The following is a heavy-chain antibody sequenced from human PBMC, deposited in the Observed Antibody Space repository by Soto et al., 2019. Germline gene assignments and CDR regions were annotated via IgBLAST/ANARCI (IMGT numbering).Heavy chain of an antibody. D-gene: IGHD4-17*01. CDR3: ARLMTMVTTNYFDY. CDR1: GYIFTSYG. CDR2: TTAFSGNA. Sequence: QVELVQSGSEVKKPGASVKVSCKASGYIFTSYGISWLRQAPGQGLEWLGGTTAFSGNAIYAQRFQGRVTMTTDTSPSTAYMELRSLRSDDTAVYYCARLMTMVTTNYFDYWGQGTLVSVSS. V-gene: IGHV1-18*01. J-gene: IGHJ4*02.